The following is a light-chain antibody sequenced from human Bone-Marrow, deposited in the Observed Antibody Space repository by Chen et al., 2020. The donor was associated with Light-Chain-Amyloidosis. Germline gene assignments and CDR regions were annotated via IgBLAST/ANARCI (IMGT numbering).Light chain of an antibody. V-gene: IGLV3-25*03. CDR1: DLPTKS. J-gene: IGLJ2*01. CDR3: QSADSSGTYEVI. Sequence: SYELTQPPSVSVYPGQTARITCSGDDLPTKSAYWYQHKPGQAPVLVIHRDTERPSGISERFSGSSSGTTATLTISGVQAEDEADYHCQSADSSGTYEVIFGGGTKLTVL. CDR2: RDT.